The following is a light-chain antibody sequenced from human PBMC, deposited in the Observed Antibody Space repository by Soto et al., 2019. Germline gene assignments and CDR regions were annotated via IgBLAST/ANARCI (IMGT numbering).Light chain of an antibody. CDR3: QPYNSNSRT. CDR1: QSISTW. Sequence: DSEMLGSRCTLSKSVGDRVTITCRASQSISTWLAWYQQKPGKAPKLLIYRASSLESGVPSRFSGSGSGTEFILTISSLQPDDFATYYCQPYNSNSRTFGQGTKVDI. J-gene: IGKJ1*01. CDR2: RAS. V-gene: IGKV1-5*03.